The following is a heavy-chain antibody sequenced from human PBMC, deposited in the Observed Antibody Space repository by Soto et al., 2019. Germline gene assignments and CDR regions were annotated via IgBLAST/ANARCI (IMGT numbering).Heavy chain of an antibody. CDR3: VRVGVGIGNHFDS. J-gene: IGHJ4*02. Sequence: SETLSLTCSVSNGSISGFYWTWIRQPPGKILEWIGYIHYSGRTDYNPSLASRATMSVDTSKNQFSLNLKSITAADTAVYYCVRVGVGIGNHFDSWGRGTLVTVSS. CDR2: IHYSGRT. D-gene: IGHD1-26*01. V-gene: IGHV4-59*12. CDR1: NGSISGFY.